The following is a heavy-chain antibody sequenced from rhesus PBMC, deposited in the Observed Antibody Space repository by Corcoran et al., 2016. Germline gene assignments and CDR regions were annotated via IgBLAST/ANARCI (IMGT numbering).Heavy chain of an antibody. Sequence: QVQLQESGPGLVKPSETLSITCAVSGGSISGYYWNWIRQPPGKGMEWIGYMGGMRWSTYNNPTLKSHVHISTDTSKDQFSLRLSVVTAAEPAVDYCARNRPTTVAATGAFGYWGQGVLVTVSS. V-gene: IGHV4-165*02. CDR3: ARNRPTTVAATGAFGY. CDR1: GGSISGYY. CDR2: MGGMRWST. D-gene: IGHD4-29*01. J-gene: IGHJ4*01.